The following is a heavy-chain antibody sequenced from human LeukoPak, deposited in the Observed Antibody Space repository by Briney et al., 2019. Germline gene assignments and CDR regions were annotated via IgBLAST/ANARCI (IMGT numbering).Heavy chain of an antibody. CDR2: IFYSGST. CDR3: ARVLRASWFDP. Sequence: SETLSPTCTVSGGSISSYYWSWIRQSPGKGLEWIANIFYSGSTNYNPSLKSRVTISVDTSKNQFSLKLSSVTAADTAVYYCARVLRASWFDPWGQGTLVTVSS. V-gene: IGHV4-59*01. J-gene: IGHJ5*02. CDR1: GGSISSYY.